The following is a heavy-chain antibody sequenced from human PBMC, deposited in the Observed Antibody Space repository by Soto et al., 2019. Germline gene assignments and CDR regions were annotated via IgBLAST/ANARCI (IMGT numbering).Heavy chain of an antibody. V-gene: IGHV4-59*01. J-gene: IGHJ4*02. CDR3: ARRYAGNFDY. D-gene: IGHD2-8*01. Sequence: QVQLQESGPGLVKPSETLSLTCTVSGGSISSYYWSWIRQPPGKGLEWIGYIYYSGSTNYNPSLKSRITISVDTSKNQFSLKLSSVTDADTAVYYCARRYAGNFDYWGQGTLVTVSS. CDR2: IYYSGST. CDR1: GGSISSYY.